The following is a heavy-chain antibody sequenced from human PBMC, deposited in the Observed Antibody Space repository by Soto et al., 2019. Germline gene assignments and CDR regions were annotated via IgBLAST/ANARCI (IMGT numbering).Heavy chain of an antibody. V-gene: IGHV3-33*01. D-gene: IGHD3-22*01. CDR2: IWYDGRNK. CDR1: GFTFSNYG. Sequence: GGSLRLTCAASGFTFSNYGMHWVRQAPGKGLEWVAVIWYDGRNKYYADSVKGRLTISRDNSKNTLYLQMNSLRAEDTAVYSCARDPYYYDSKFDYWGQGTLVTVSS. CDR3: ARDPYYYDSKFDY. J-gene: IGHJ4*02.